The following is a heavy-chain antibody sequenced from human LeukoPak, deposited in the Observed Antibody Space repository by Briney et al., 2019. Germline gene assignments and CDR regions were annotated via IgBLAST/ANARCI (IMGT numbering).Heavy chain of an antibody. V-gene: IGHV4-59*01. CDR3: ASSLCSGGSCSFFDY. CDR2: IYYNGAT. J-gene: IGHJ4*02. Sequence: SETLSLTCTVSGGSITDYYWIWIRQPPGKGLEYIGYIYYNGATNYNPSLKSRVTISVDTSKNQFSLNLRSVTAADTAVYYCASSLCSGGSCSFFDYWGQGTLVTVSS. D-gene: IGHD2-15*01. CDR1: GGSITDYY.